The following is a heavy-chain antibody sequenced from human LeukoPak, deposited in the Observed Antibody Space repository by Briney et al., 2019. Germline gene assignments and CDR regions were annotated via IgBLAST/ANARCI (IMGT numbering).Heavy chain of an antibody. CDR2: ISSSSSYI. CDR3: ARGIRTAVTPRWFDP. D-gene: IGHD4-23*01. Sequence: AGGSLRPSCAASGFTFSSYSMNWVRQAPGKGLEWVSSISSSSSYIYYADSVKGRFTISRDNAKNSLYLQMNSLRAEDTAVYYCARGIRTAVTPRWFDPWGQGTLVTVSS. V-gene: IGHV3-21*01. CDR1: GFTFSSYS. J-gene: IGHJ5*02.